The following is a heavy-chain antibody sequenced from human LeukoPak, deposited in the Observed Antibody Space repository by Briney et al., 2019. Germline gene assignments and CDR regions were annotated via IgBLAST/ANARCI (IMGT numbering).Heavy chain of an antibody. J-gene: IGHJ4*02. CDR1: GFTFSSFS. CDR3: ARVIGSYGDSAY. V-gene: IGHV3-48*04. D-gene: IGHD4-17*01. Sequence: SGGSLGLSCAASGFTFSSFSVNWVRQAPGKGLEWISYITSSSSSMYYADSVKGRFTISRDNAKNSLYLQMNSLRAEDTAVYYCARVIGSYGDSAYWGQGTLVTVSS. CDR2: ITSSSSSM.